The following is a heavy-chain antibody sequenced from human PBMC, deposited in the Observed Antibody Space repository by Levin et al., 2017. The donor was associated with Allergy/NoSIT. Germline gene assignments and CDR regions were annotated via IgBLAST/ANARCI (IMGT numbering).Heavy chain of an antibody. J-gene: IGHJ4*02. CDR1: GFTFTNFA. V-gene: IGHV3-23*01. D-gene: IGHD1-26*01. CDR3: AKGREVSWESAGSFEH. Sequence: GGSLRLSCAASGFTFTNFAMNWVRQAPGKGLEWVSGISGSGGTTYYADSVKGRFTISRDNSKNTLHLQMNSLRAEDTAAYYCAKGREVSWESAGSFEHWGQGTLVTVSS. CDR2: ISGSGGTT.